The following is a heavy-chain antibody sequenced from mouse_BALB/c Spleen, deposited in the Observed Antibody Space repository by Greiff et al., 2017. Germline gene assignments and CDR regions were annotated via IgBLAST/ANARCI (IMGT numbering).Heavy chain of an antibody. CDR2: IYPGDGST. CDR3: ARIGNSFAY. V-gene: IGHV1S56*01. D-gene: IGHD2-1*01. J-gene: IGHJ3*01. Sequence: VQLQQSGPELVKPGASVKMSCKASGYTFTSYYIHWVKQRPGQGLEWIGWIYPGDGSTKYNEKFKGKTTLTADKSSSTAYMLLSSLTSEDSAIYFCARIGNSFAYWGQGTLVTVSA. CDR1: GYTFTSYY.